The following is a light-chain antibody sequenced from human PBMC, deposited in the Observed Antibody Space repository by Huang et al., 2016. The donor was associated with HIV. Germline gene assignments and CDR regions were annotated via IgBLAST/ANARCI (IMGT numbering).Light chain of an antibody. CDR3: LQHHGYPRT. Sequence: DIQLTQSPSAMSASVGDRVSITCRASQDISNYLAWFQQKPGGAPKRIIYAASSLHSGVPSRFSGSRSGTKFTLTISSLQPEEFAAYYCLQHHGYPRTFGQGTNV. V-gene: IGKV1-17*03. J-gene: IGKJ1*01. CDR1: QDISNY. CDR2: AAS.